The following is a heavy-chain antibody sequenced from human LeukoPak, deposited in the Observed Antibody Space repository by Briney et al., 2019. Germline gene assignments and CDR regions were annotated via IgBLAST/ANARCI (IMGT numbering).Heavy chain of an antibody. D-gene: IGHD3-22*01. Sequence: GGSLRLSCTASGFPFSNYWMFWVRQAPGKGLVWVSRIHGHKNEVYYAGAVEGRFTISRDNAKNSLYLQMNSLRAEDTAVYYCATYSSLNRREFQYWGQGTLLTVSS. J-gene: IGHJ1*01. CDR3: ATYSSLNRREFQY. CDR1: GFPFSNYW. CDR2: IHGHKNEV. V-gene: IGHV3-74*01.